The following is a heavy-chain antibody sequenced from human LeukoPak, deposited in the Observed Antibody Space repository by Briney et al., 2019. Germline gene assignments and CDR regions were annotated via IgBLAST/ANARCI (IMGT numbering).Heavy chain of an antibody. D-gene: IGHD4-17*01. V-gene: IGHV3-30*18. Sequence: GGSLRLSCAASGFTFSSYGMHWVRQAPGKGLEWVAIISYDGSNKYYADSVKGRFTISRDNSKSTVYLQMNSLRADDTAVYYCAKERQTGDYFTSDFWGQGTLVTVSS. CDR2: ISYDGSNK. J-gene: IGHJ4*02. CDR3: AKERQTGDYFTSDF. CDR1: GFTFSSYG.